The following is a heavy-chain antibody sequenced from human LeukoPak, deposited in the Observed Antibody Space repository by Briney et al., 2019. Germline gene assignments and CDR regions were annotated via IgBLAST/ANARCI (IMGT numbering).Heavy chain of an antibody. V-gene: IGHV4-59*12. CDR1: SGSMTDSC. Sequence: SETLSLTCSVSSGSMTDSCWSWFRQAPGTGFEWLGFIYPDGRIEYSPSLRSRVTFSVATSKLEATVRLSSVTASDTAVYYCTREGYDRSGYFLDFWGQGTLVTVSS. CDR3: TREGYDRSGYFLDF. J-gene: IGHJ4*02. D-gene: IGHD3-22*01. CDR2: IYPDGRI.